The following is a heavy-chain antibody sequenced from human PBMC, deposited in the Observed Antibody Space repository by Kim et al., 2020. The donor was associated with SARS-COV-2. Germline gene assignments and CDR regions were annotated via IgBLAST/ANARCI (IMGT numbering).Heavy chain of an antibody. V-gene: IGHV3-7*01. J-gene: IGHJ6*03. CDR2: IRQYGGDM. Sequence: GGSLRLSCEASGFTFSFYWMTWVRQAPGKGLEWVSNIRQYGGDMLFVDSVKGRFTLSRDNDKNSPFLQMNSLIAEDTAVYYCARGRDFLALPDRYYQTDVWGRWPPVTGSS. D-gene: IGHD3-3*01. CDR3: ARGRDFLALPDRYYQTDV. CDR1: GFTFSFYW.